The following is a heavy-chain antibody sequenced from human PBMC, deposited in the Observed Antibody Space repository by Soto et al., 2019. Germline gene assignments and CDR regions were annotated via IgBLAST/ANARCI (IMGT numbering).Heavy chain of an antibody. V-gene: IGHV4-39*01. CDR2: IYYSGST. D-gene: IGHD6-19*01. Sequence: SETLSLTCTVSGGSISSSSYYWGWIRQPPGKGLEWIGSIYYSGSTYYNPSLKSRVTISVDTSKNQFSLKLSSVTAADTAVYYCARRYREGQWLGEGYWGQGTLVTVSS. J-gene: IGHJ4*02. CDR1: GGSISSSSYY. CDR3: ARRYREGQWLGEGY.